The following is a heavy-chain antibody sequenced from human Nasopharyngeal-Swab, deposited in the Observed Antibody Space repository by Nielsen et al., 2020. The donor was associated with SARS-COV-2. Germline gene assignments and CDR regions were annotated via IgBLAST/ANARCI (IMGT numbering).Heavy chain of an antibody. J-gene: IGHJ2*01. CDR1: GFTFSSYS. CDR3: AKDLPEGWNSYLWYFDL. D-gene: IGHD1-1*01. V-gene: IGHV3-23*03. CDR2: IHSDGTST. Sequence: GESLKISCAASGFTFSSYSMNWVRQAPGMGLEWVSVIHSDGTSTKYADSVKGRFTISRDNSKDTLYLQMNSLRAEDTAVYCCAKDLPEGWNSYLWYFDLWGRGTLVTVSS.